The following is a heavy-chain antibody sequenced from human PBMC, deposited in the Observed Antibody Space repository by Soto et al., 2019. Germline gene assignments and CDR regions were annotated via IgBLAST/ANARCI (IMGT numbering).Heavy chain of an antibody. CDR3: ARETYYYAT. CDR1: GFSFSNYW. V-gene: IGHV3-7*04. J-gene: IGHJ4*02. CDR2: IKEDGSQY. Sequence: EMQLVDSGGGLVQPGDSLRLSCAASGFSFSNYWMAWVRQAPGKGLEWVANIKEDGSQYNYVDSVKGRFTISRDDAKNSLYLQMNSLRAEDTAVYYCARETYYYATWGQGTLVTVSS. D-gene: IGHD3-10*01.